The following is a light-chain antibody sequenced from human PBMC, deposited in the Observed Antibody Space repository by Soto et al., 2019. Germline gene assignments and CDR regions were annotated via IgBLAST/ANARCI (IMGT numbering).Light chain of an antibody. CDR2: GVS. CDR3: ISYTGSSTSDV. J-gene: IGLJ1*01. Sequence: QSALTQPASVSGSPGQSITISCSGTRSEIGSYNYVAWYKHFPGKTPKILIYGVSNRPSGVSSRFSGSKSGNTASLTISGLQAEDEADYYCISYTGSSTSDVFGSGTKLTVL. CDR1: RSEIGSYNY. V-gene: IGLV2-14*01.